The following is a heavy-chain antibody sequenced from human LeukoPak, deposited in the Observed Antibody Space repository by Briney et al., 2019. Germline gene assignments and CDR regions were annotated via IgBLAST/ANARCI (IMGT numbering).Heavy chain of an antibody. CDR1: GGSISSNGYY. V-gene: IGHV4-39*07. CDR3: ARMRLTGYYYYMDV. Sequence: SETLSLTCTVSGGSISSNGYYWGWIRQPPGKGLEWIGIVYYSGSAYYNPSPKSRVTVSGDTSKNHFSLRLSSVTAADTAVYYCARMRLTGYYYYMDVWGKGTTVTVSS. CDR2: VYYSGSA. J-gene: IGHJ6*03. D-gene: IGHD3-9*01.